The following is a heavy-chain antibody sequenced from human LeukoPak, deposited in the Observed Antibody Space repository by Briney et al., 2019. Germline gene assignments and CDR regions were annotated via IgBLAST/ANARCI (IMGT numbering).Heavy chain of an antibody. CDR2: INHRGST. CDR3: ARRRYSLDP. Sequence: SETLSLTCAVYGESFSGYYRSWIPDPPGTGLEWIGEINHRGSTNYNPSLKSRLPISVETSKTQFSLKLSSGTAADAAVYYCARRRYSLDPWGQGTLVTVSS. D-gene: IGHD1-1*01. CDR1: GESFSGYY. J-gene: IGHJ5*02. V-gene: IGHV4-34*01.